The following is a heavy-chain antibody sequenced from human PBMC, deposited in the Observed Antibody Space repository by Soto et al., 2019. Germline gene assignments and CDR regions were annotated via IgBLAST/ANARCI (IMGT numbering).Heavy chain of an antibody. CDR1: GYTFTSYD. CDR2: RNPNSGNT. D-gene: IGHD6-6*01. J-gene: IGHJ6*01. V-gene: IGHV1-8*01. Sequence: ASVKVSCKASGYTFTSYDINWVRQATGQGLEWMGWRNPNSGNTGYAQKFQGRVTMTRNTSISRAYMELSSLRSEDKAVYYCARKHSRRAARPDPFYYFSYCMDVWGQGTMVTVSS. CDR3: ARKHSRRAARPDPFYYFSYCMDV.